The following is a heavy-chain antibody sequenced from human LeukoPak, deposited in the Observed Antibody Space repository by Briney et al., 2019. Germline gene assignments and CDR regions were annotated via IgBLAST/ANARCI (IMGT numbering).Heavy chain of an antibody. CDR1: GFTFSSYA. CDR3: AKLGYSGYDLRTGDYRHYYYYYYMDV. D-gene: IGHD5-12*01. Sequence: GGSLRLSCAASGFTFSSYAMSWVRQAPGKGLEWVSAISGSGGSTYYANSVKGRFTISRDNSKNTLYLQMNSLRAEDTAVYYCAKLGYSGYDLRTGDYRHYYYYYYMDVWGKGTTVTVSS. J-gene: IGHJ6*03. V-gene: IGHV3-23*01. CDR2: ISGSGGST.